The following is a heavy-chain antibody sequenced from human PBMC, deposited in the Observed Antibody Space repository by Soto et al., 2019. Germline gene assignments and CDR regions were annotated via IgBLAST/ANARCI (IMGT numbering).Heavy chain of an antibody. Sequence: QVQLVESGGGLVKPGGSLRLSCAASGFTFSDYFMTWIRQAPGTGLEWVSYISSSSSTIYYADSVKGRFTISRDNAKNSLYLQMNSLRAEDTAVYYCARHELHDYSNYPLGWFGPWGQGTLVSVSS. V-gene: IGHV3-11*01. J-gene: IGHJ5*02. D-gene: IGHD4-4*01. CDR3: ARHELHDYSNYPLGWFGP. CDR1: GFTFSDYF. CDR2: ISSSSSTI.